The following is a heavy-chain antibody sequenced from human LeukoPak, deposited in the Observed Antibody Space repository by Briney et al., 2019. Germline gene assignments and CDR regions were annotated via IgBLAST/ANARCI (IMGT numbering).Heavy chain of an antibody. V-gene: IGHV3-9*01. CDR1: GFTFGDYA. J-gene: IGHJ4*02. CDR2: ISWNSGSI. D-gene: IGHD3-3*01. CDR3: AIFGVAHPDY. Sequence: GGSLRLSCAAFGFTFGDYAMHWVRQAPGQGLEWVSGISWNSGSIGYADSVKGRFTISRDNAKNALYLQMNSLRAEDTALYYCAIFGVAHPDYWGQGTLVTVSS.